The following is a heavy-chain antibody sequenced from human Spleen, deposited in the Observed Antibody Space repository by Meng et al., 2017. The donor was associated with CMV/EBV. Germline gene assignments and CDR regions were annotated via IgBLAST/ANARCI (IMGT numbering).Heavy chain of an antibody. CDR1: GFNLTTYI. Sequence: GESLKISCTASGFNLTTYIMHWVRQAPGKGLEWVAFIRSDGTNQYYADSVKGRFTISRDNSKNTMYLQMNRLRPEDTAVYYCGKIDYWGQGTLVTVSS. CDR2: IRSDGTNQ. J-gene: IGHJ4*02. CDR3: GKIDY. V-gene: IGHV3-30*02.